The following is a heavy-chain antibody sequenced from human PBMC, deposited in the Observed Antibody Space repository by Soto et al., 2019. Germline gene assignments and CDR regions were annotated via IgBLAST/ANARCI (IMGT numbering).Heavy chain of an antibody. CDR3: ARGGHDFWSGPFDF. V-gene: IGHV4-4*07. CDR2: IDTSGNT. D-gene: IGHD3-3*01. CDR1: GGSIDTYF. J-gene: IGHJ4*02. Sequence: PSETLSLTCTVSGGSIDTYFCSCVRHPAGKGMEWIGRIDTSGNTNYSPSLKSRVTMSVDTSKNQFSLKLSSVTAADTAVYYCARGGHDFWSGPFDFWGQGTLVTVSS.